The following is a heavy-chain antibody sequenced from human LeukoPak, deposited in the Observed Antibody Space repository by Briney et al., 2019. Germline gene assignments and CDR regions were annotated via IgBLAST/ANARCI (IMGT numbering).Heavy chain of an antibody. J-gene: IGHJ4*02. Sequence: GGSLRLSCAASGFTFSNHAMSWVRQAPGKGLQWVSAISGSGGSTYYADSVKGRFTISRDNSKNTLYLQMNSLRAEDTAVYYCAKTLVRGYSYGYRFDYWGQGTLVTVSS. CDR3: AKTLVRGYSYGYRFDY. V-gene: IGHV3-23*01. CDR1: GFTFSNHA. CDR2: ISGSGGST. D-gene: IGHD5-18*01.